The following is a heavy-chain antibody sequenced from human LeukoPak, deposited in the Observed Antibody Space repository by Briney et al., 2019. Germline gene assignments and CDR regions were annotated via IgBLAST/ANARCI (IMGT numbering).Heavy chain of an antibody. CDR2: IYHSGST. CDR1: GGSISSGGYS. CDR3: ARGGGDFDY. J-gene: IGHJ4*02. V-gene: IGHV4-30-2*01. D-gene: IGHD3-10*01. Sequence: PSETLSLTCAVSGGSISSGGYSWSCIRQPPGKGLEWIGYIYHSGSTYYNPPLKSRVTISVDRSKNQFSLKLSSVTAADTAVYYCARGGGDFDYWGQGTLVTVSS.